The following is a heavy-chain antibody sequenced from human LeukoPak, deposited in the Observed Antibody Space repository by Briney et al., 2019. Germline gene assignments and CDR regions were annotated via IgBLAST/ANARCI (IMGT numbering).Heavy chain of an antibody. CDR2: MNPNSGNT. D-gene: IGHD4-17*01. V-gene: IGHV1-8*01. J-gene: IGHJ4*02. CDR3: ARGDYGDYGTVY. Sequence: ASVKVSCKDSGYTFTSYDINWVRQATGQGLEWMGWMNPNSGNTGYAQKFQGRVTMTRNTSISTAYMELSSLRSEDTAVYYCARGDYGDYGTVYWGRGTLVTVSS. CDR1: GYTFTSYD.